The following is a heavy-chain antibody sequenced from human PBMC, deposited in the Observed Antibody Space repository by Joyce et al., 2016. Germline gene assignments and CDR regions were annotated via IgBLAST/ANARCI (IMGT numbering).Heavy chain of an antibody. J-gene: IGHJ6*02. CDR1: GSTFSTSS. CDR3: ARGGISYYYAMDV. Sequence: QLVESGGGVVKPGGSLRLSCEASGSTFSTSSMSWFRQAPGKGLEWGAAISDTSYYIFHAETGRGRVTVSRDNAKKTLYLQMNSLRAEDSAVFYCARGGISYYYAMDVWGQGTTVTVSS. V-gene: IGHV3-21*01. D-gene: IGHD3-16*01. CDR2: ISDTSYYI.